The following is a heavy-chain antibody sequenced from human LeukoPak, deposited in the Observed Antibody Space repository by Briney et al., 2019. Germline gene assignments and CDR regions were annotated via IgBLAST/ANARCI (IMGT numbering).Heavy chain of an antibody. D-gene: IGHD3-9*01. CDR1: GFTFSSYA. CDR3: AKTGDILTGYYIDY. V-gene: IGHV3-23*01. J-gene: IGHJ4*02. CDR2: ISGSGGST. Sequence: PGGSLRLSCAASGFTFSSYAMSWVRQAPGKGLEWVSAISGSGGSTYYADSVKGRFTISRDNSKNTLYLQVNSLRAEDTAVYYCAKTGDILTGYYIDYWGQGTLVTVSS.